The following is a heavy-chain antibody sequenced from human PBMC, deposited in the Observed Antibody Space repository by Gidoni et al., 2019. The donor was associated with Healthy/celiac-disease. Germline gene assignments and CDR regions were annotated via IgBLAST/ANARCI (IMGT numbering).Heavy chain of an antibody. Sequence: EVQLVESGGGLVQPGGSLRLSCAASGFTFSGYWMSWVRQAPGKGLAWVANIKQDGSEKYYVDSVKGRFTISRDNAKNSLYLQMNSLRAEDTAVYYCARDLGIAAAGYDYWGQGTLVTVSS. D-gene: IGHD6-13*01. CDR1: GFTFSGYW. CDR3: ARDLGIAAAGYDY. V-gene: IGHV3-7*01. CDR2: IKQDGSEK. J-gene: IGHJ4*02.